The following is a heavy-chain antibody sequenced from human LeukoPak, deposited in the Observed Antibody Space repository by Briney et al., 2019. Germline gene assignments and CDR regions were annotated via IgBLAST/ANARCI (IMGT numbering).Heavy chain of an antibody. V-gene: IGHV3-43*02. CDR2: ISVYGEHT. Sequence: GGSQRLSCAASGFSFEDYTMHCVRQAPGKGLEWVSLISVYGEHTYYAASVKGRFTISRDNSRGSLFLRLHSLRTEDSGFYYCVKVQKRGSIILYIFDFWGQGTLVTVSS. CDR3: VKVQKRGSIILYIFDF. CDR1: GFSFEDYT. D-gene: IGHD2-8*01. J-gene: IGHJ4*01.